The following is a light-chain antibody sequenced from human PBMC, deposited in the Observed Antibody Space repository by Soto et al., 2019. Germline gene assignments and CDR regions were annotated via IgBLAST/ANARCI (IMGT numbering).Light chain of an antibody. J-gene: IGLJ3*02. CDR3: SSYASNSPVV. Sequence: QPVLTQPASVSGSPGQSITISCTGTSSDVGGYNYVSWYQQHPGKAPKLMIFDVSNRPSGISYRFSGSKSGNTASLTISGLQAEDEADYYCSSYASNSPVVFGGGTKVTVL. CDR1: SSDVGGYNY. CDR2: DVS. V-gene: IGLV2-14*03.